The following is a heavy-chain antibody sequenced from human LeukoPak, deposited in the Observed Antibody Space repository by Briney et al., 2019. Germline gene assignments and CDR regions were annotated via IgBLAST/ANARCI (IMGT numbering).Heavy chain of an antibody. CDR3: ARGVDYYYDSSGHFDY. D-gene: IGHD3-22*01. Sequence: SETLSLTCAVYGGSFSGYYWSWIRQPPGKGLEWIGEINHSGSTNYNPSLKSRVTISVDTSKNQFSLKLSSVTAADTAVYYCARGVDYYYDSSGHFDYWGQGTLVTVSS. CDR2: INHSGST. J-gene: IGHJ4*02. CDR1: GGSFSGYY. V-gene: IGHV4-34*01.